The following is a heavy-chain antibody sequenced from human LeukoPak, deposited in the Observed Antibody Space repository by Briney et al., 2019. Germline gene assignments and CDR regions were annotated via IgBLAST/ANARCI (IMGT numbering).Heavy chain of an antibody. CDR3: ATSRMVVVIPSFDY. V-gene: IGHV1-69*13. Sequence: ASVTVSCKASGGTFSSYAISWVRQAPGQGLEWMGGITPMFGTANYAQKFQGRVTITADESTSTAYVELSSLRSEDTAVYYCATSRMVVVIPSFDYWGQGTLVTVSS. CDR2: ITPMFGTA. CDR1: GGTFSSYA. D-gene: IGHD3-22*01. J-gene: IGHJ4*02.